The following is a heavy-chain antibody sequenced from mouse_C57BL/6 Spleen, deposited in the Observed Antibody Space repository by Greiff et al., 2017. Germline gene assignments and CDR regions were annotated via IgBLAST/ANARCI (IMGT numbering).Heavy chain of an antibody. J-gene: IGHJ4*01. Sequence: VQLQQSGAELVKPGASVKMSCKASGYTFTSYWITWVKQRPGQGLEWIGDIYPGSGSTNYNEKFKSKATLTVDTSSSTAYMQLSSLTSEDSAVYYCAREANYYGSSSYAMDYWGQGTSVTVSS. CDR2: IYPGSGST. D-gene: IGHD1-1*01. V-gene: IGHV1-55*01. CDR1: GYTFTSYW. CDR3: AREANYYGSSSYAMDY.